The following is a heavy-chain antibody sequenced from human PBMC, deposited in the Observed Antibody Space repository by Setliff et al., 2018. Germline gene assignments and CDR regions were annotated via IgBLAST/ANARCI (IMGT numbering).Heavy chain of an antibody. CDR3: AKGESRWLAPGDAFDI. D-gene: IGHD6-19*01. CDR2: INPSGGST. J-gene: IGHJ3*02. V-gene: IGHV1-46*01. Sequence: ASVKVSCKASGYTFTSYYMHWVRQAPGQGLEWMGIINPSGGSTSYAQKFQGRVTMTRDTSTSTVYMELSSLRSEDTAVYYCAKGESRWLAPGDAFDIWGQGTMVTVSS. CDR1: GYTFTSYY.